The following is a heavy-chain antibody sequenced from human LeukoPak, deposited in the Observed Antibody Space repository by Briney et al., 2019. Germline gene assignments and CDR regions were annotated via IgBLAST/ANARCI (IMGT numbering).Heavy chain of an antibody. CDR2: IYYSGST. J-gene: IGHJ4*02. CDR1: GGSISSYY. V-gene: IGHV4-59*01. CDR3: ARRAYGTIDY. Sequence: PSETLSLTCTVSGGSISSYYWSWIRQPPVKGLEWIGYIYYSGSTNYNPSLKSRVTISVDTSKNQFSLKLSSVTAADTAVYYCARRAYGTIDYWGQGTLVTVSS. D-gene: IGHD2-21*01.